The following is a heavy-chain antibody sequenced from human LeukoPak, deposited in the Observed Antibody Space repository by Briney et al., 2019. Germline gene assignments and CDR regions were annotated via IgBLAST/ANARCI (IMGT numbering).Heavy chain of an antibody. CDR1: GFTFSGYA. CDR2: ISYDGSNK. J-gene: IGHJ6*02. CDR3: ARSSSSSLYYYYGMDV. V-gene: IGHV3-30-3*01. D-gene: IGHD6-6*01. Sequence: GVLRLSCAASGFTFSGYAMHWVRQAPGKGLEWVAVISYDGSNKYYADSVKGRFTISRDNSKNTLYLQMNSLRAEDTAVYYCARSSSSSLYYYYGMDVWGQGTTVTVSS.